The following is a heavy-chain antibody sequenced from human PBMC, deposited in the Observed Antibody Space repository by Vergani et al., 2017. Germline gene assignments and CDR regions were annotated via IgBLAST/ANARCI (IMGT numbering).Heavy chain of an antibody. J-gene: IGHJ5*02. D-gene: IGHD3-3*01. CDR1: GFTFNEYW. CDR3: ARARKFRFGVVWENWFDP. V-gene: IGHV3-74*01. Sequence: EVELVESGGGLDQPGGSLRLSCAASGFTFNEYWMHWARQVPGKGLVWVSGMNGDGDTISYADSVKGRFTISRDNAKNTLFLQRNSLRAEDTAVYYCARARKFRFGVVWENWFDPWGQGTLVTVSS. CDR2: MNGDGDTI.